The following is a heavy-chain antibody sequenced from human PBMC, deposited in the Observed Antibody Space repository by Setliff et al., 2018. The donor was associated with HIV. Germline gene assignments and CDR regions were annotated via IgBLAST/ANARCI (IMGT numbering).Heavy chain of an antibody. CDR2: IYYSGST. CDR3: ARDSGYSSGWYSAFNSGYFQH. J-gene: IGHJ1*01. CDR1: GGSISSSSYY. V-gene: IGHV4-39*07. D-gene: IGHD6-19*01. Sequence: SETLSLTCTVSGGSISSSSYYWGWIRQPPGKGLQWIGSIYYSGSTYYNPSLKSRVTISVDTSKNQFSLKLSSVTAADTAVYYCARDSGYSSGWYSAFNSGYFQHWGQGTLVTVSS.